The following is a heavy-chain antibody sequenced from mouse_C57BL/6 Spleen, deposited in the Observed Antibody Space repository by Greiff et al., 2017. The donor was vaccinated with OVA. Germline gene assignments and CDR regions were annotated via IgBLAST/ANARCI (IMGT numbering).Heavy chain of an antibody. D-gene: IGHD1-1*01. CDR3: ARGNYYGSSPLYYFDY. CDR2: ISGGGGNT. CDR1: GFTFSSYT. V-gene: IGHV5-9*01. J-gene: IGHJ2*01. Sequence: EVQRVESGGGLVKPGGSLKLSCAASGFTFSSYTMSWVRQTPEKRLEWVATISGGGGNTYYPDSVKGRFTISRDNAKNTLYLQMSSLRSEDTALYYCARGNYYGSSPLYYFDYWGQGTTLTVSS.